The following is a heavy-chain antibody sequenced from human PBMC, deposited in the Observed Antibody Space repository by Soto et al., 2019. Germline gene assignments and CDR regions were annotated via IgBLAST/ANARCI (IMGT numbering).Heavy chain of an antibody. D-gene: IGHD6-6*01. CDR1: GGSISIYY. CDR3: ARGLSIAARGPYYFDY. Sequence: SETLSLTCTVSGGSISIYYWSWIRQPPGKGLEWIGYIYYSGSTNYNPSLKSRVTISVDTSKNQFSLKLSSVTAADTAVYYCARGLSIAARGPYYFDYWGQGTLVTVSS. V-gene: IGHV4-59*12. J-gene: IGHJ4*02. CDR2: IYYSGST.